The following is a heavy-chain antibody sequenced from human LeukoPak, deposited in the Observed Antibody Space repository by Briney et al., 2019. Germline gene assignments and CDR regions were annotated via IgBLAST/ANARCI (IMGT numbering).Heavy chain of an antibody. V-gene: IGHV4-38-2*02. CDR3: ARRAAAGLYYFDY. Sequence: SETLSLTCTVSGYSISSGYYWGWIRQPPGKGLEWIGSIYHSGSTYYNPSLKSRVTISVDTSKNQFSLKLSSVTAADTAVYYCARRAAAGLYYFDYWGQGTLVTVSS. J-gene: IGHJ4*01. D-gene: IGHD6-13*01. CDR2: IYHSGST. CDR1: GYSISSGYY.